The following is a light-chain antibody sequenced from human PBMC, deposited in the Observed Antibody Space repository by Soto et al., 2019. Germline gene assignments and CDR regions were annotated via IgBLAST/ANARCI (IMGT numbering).Light chain of an antibody. Sequence: QSVLTQPASVSGSPGQSITVSCTGTSSDVGAYNSVSWYQQHPGKAPKLIISGVSNRPSGVSNRFSASKSGNTASLTISGLQAEDEADYYCISFTTSVTYVFGTGTKVTVL. CDR1: SSDVGAYNS. J-gene: IGLJ1*01. CDR2: GVS. CDR3: ISFTTSVTYV. V-gene: IGLV2-14*03.